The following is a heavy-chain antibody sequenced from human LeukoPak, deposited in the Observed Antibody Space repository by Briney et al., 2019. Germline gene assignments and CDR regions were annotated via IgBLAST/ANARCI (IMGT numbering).Heavy chain of an antibody. Sequence: GGSLRLSCAASGFTFIRYWMSWVRQAAGKGLEWVASIKQEGSEKYSVPFLKDRFPLPRDNAQNSLHLKMNSLRAEDTAVYYCARPVIVAVTAPEPGLFDYWGQGPLVTVSS. J-gene: IGHJ4*02. CDR1: GFTFIRYW. CDR2: IKQEGSEK. V-gene: IGHV3-7*03. CDR3: ARPVIVAVTAPEPGLFDY. D-gene: IGHD2-21*02.